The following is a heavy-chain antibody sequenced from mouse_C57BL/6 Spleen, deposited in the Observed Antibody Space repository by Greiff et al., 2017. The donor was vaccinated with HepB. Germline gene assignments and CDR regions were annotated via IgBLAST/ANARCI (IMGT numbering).Heavy chain of an antibody. J-gene: IGHJ1*03. D-gene: IGHD1-1*01. CDR2: ISDGGSYT. CDR1: GFTFSSYA. CDR3: ARVEDGSSYDWYFDV. Sequence: EVKLMESGGGLVKPGGSLKLSCAASGFTFSSYAMSWVRQTPEKRLEWVATISDGGSYTYYPDNVKGRFTISRDNAKNNLYLQMSHLKSEDTAMYYCARVEDGSSYDWYFDVWGTGTTVTVSS. V-gene: IGHV5-4*03.